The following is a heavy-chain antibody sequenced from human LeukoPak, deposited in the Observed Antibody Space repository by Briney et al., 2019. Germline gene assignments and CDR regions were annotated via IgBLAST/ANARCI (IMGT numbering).Heavy chain of an antibody. J-gene: IGHJ6*04. Sequence: GGSLRLSCAASGFTFSSYGMHWVRQAPGKGLEWVAVIWYDGSNKYYADSVKGRFTISRDNSKNTLYLQMNSPRAEDTAVYYCAREGIAAAGITGPYGMDVWGKGTTVTVSS. V-gene: IGHV3-33*01. CDR1: GFTFSSYG. CDR2: IWYDGSNK. D-gene: IGHD6-13*01. CDR3: AREGIAAAGITGPYGMDV.